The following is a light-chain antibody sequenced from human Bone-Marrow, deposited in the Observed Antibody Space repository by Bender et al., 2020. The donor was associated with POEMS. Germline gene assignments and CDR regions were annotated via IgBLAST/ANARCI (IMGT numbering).Light chain of an antibody. CDR2: DVS. J-gene: IGLJ1*01. CDR1: SSDVGAFVY. CDR3: ASYTSTYTPYV. Sequence: QSALTQPASVSASPGQSITISCTGTSSDVGAFVYVSWYQQHPGKVPRLIIYDVSNRPSGVSNRFSGSKSGNTASLIISGLQAEDEADYYCASYTSTYTPYVFGTGTKVTVL. V-gene: IGLV2-14*03.